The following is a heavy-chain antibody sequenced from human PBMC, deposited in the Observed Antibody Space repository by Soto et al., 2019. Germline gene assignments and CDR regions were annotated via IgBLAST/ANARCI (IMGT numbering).Heavy chain of an antibody. J-gene: IGHJ6*02. CDR2: IYYSGST. D-gene: IGHD2-2*02. V-gene: IGHV4-31*03. Sequence: PSETLSLTCTVSGGSISSGGYYWSWIRQHPGKGLEWIGYIYYSGSTYYNPSLKSRVTISVDTSKNQFSLKLSSVTAADTAVYYCAGYCSSTSCYRVGYYYYGMDVWGQGTTVT. CDR3: AGYCSSTSCYRVGYYYYGMDV. CDR1: GGSISSGGYY.